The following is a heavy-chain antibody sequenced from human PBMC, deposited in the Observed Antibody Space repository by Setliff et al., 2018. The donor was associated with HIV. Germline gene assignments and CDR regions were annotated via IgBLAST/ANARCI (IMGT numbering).Heavy chain of an antibody. J-gene: IGHJ6*03. V-gene: IGHV5-51*01. CDR2: IYPGDSNT. CDR1: GYNLASYW. Sequence: PGESLKISCKGSGYNLASYWIGWVRQMPGKGLEWMGIIYPGDSNTKYSPSFQGQVTLSADKSIRTTYLQWSSLKASDTAMYYCARLQFLEGYFLDVWGTGTTVTVSS. D-gene: IGHD3-3*01. CDR3: ARLQFLEGYFLDV.